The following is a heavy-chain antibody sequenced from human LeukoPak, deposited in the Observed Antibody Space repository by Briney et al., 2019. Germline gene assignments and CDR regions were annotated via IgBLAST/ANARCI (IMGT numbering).Heavy chain of an antibody. CDR1: GDSISNYY. CDR3: ARGLSSQWLPLDH. V-gene: IGHV4-59*01. Sequence: PSETLSLTYTVSGDSISNYYWHWIRQPPGKGLEWIGYMYSGSTNYKPSLKSRVAISVDSSKNQVSLKLSSVTAADTAVYYCARGLSSQWLPLDHWGQGTLVTVSS. CDR2: MYSGST. J-gene: IGHJ4*02. D-gene: IGHD6-19*01.